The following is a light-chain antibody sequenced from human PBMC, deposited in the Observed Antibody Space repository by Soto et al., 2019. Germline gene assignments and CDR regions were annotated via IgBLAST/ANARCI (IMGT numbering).Light chain of an antibody. CDR3: QQYCSSPMYT. CDR2: GAS. J-gene: IGKJ2*01. Sequence: EIVLTQSPGTLSLSPGERATLSCRASQSVSSSYLAWYQQKPGQAPRLLIYGASSRAPAIPDRFSGSGSGTDFTLTISRLQPEDFAVYYCQQYCSSPMYTFGQGTKLEIK. CDR1: QSVSSSY. V-gene: IGKV3-20*01.